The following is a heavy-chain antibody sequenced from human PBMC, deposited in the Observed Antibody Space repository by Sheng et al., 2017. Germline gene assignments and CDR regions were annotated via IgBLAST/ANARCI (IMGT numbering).Heavy chain of an antibody. CDR1: GFTFSSYG. J-gene: IGHJ4*02. D-gene: IGHD6-19*01. V-gene: IGHV3-30*18. CDR2: ISYDGSNK. CDR3: AKQYSSGWSPLYYFDY. Sequence: QVQLVESGGGVVQPGRSLRLSCAASGFTFSSYGMHWVRQAPGKGLEWVAVISYDGSNKYYADSVKGRFTISRDNSKNTLYLQMNSLRAEDTAVYYCAKQYSSGWSPLYYFDYWGQGTLVTVSS.